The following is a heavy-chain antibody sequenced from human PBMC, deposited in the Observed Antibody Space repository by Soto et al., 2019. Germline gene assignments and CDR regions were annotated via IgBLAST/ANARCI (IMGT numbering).Heavy chain of an antibody. CDR2: ISWNSGSI. CDR1: GFTFDDYA. J-gene: IGHJ4*02. CDR3: AKPFGDILTGYYHPYFDY. D-gene: IGHD3-9*01. Sequence: GGSLRLSCAASGFTFDDYAMHWVRQAPGKGLEWVSGISWNSGSIGYADSVKGRFTISRDNAKNSLYLQMNSLRAEDTALYYCAKPFGDILTGYYHPYFDYWGQGTLVTVSS. V-gene: IGHV3-9*01.